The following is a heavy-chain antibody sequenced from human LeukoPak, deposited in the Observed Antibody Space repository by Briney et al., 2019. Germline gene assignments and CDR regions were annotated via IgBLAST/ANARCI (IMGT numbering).Heavy chain of an antibody. D-gene: IGHD3-10*01. CDR1: GYTFTDYY. Sequence: ASVKVSCKLSGYTFTDYYMHWVQQAPEKGLEWLGLVDPEDGETIYAEKFQDRVTITADPSTDTTYMELSSLRSEDTAVYYCASVPGPSFRYYFDHWGQGTLVTVSS. CDR3: ASVPGPSFRYYFDH. J-gene: IGHJ4*02. V-gene: IGHV1-69-2*01. CDR2: VDPEDGET.